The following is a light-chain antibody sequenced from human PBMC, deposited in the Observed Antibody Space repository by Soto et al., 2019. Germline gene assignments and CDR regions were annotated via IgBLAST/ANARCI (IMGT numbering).Light chain of an antibody. CDR2: AAS. CDR3: QHYNSYSEA. V-gene: IGKV1-27*01. Sequence: DIQMTQSPSSLSAFVGDSVTITCRASQDISNFLAWYQQKPGKVPKLLIYAASTLQSGVPSRFSGSGSGTEFTLTISSLQPDDFATYYCQHYNSYSEAFGQGTKVELK. J-gene: IGKJ1*01. CDR1: QDISNF.